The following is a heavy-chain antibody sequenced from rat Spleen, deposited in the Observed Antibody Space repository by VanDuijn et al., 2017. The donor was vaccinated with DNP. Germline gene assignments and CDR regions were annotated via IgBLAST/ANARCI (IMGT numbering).Heavy chain of an antibody. V-gene: IGHV5-20*01. Sequence: EVQLVESGGGLVQPGRSLKLSCAASGFTFSDYYMAWVRQAPTKGLEWVAYISYDGGSTNYGDSVKGRFTISRDNAKNTLYLQMDSLRSEDTATYYCVREKLGVDYWGQGVMVTVSS. CDR2: ISYDGGST. J-gene: IGHJ2*01. D-gene: IGHD4-3*01. CDR3: VREKLGVDY. CDR1: GFTFSDYY.